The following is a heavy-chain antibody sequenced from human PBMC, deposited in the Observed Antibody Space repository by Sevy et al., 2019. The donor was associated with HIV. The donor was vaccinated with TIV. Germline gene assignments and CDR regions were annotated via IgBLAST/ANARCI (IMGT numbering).Heavy chain of an antibody. CDR2: INPNSGGT. CDR1: GYTFTGQY. CDR3: ARVLLSSSRNRDPGPLRH. V-gene: IGHV1-2*04. D-gene: IGHD6-13*01. J-gene: IGHJ4*02. Sequence: ASVKVSCKASGYTFTGQYIHWVRQAPGQGLEWMGWINPNSGGTNYAQKFQGWVTMTRDTSNTTAYMELSRLRSDDTAVYYCARVLLSSSRNRDPGPLRHWGQGTLVTVSS.